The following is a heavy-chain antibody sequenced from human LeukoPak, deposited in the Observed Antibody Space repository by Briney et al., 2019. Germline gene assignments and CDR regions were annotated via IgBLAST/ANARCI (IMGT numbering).Heavy chain of an antibody. CDR2: ISSSSSYI. V-gene: IGHV3-21*01. J-gene: IGHJ3*02. Sequence: KPGGSLRLSCAASGFTFSSYSMNWVRQAPGKGLEWVSSISSSSSYIYYADSVKGRFTISRENAKNSLYLQMNRLRAEDPAVYYCARDLKADAFDIWGQGTMVTVSS. CDR3: ARDLKADAFDI. CDR1: GFTFSSYS.